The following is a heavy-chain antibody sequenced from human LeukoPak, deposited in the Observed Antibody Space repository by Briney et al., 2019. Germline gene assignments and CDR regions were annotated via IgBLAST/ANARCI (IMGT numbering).Heavy chain of an antibody. D-gene: IGHD3-9*01. V-gene: IGHV4-4*07. J-gene: IGHJ4*02. CDR3: ARENYDILTGYSYFDY. CDR1: GGSISSYY. CDR2: IYTSGST. Sequence: PSETLSLTCTVSGGSISSYYWSWIRQPAGKGLEWIVRIYTSGSTNYNPSLKSRVTISVDKSKNQFSLKLSSVTAADTAVYYCARENYDILTGYSYFDYWGQGTLVTVSS.